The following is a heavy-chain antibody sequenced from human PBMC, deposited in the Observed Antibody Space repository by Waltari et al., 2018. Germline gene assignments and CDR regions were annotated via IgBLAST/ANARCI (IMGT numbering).Heavy chain of an antibody. D-gene: IGHD6-13*01. V-gene: IGHV3-7*01. J-gene: IGHJ4*02. CDR1: GCNFRSDW. CDR3: ARDYLLQQLVVPFDY. Sequence: EVQLVESGGGLVQPGGSLRLSCAASGCNFRSDWMRWVRQAEGKGLEWVANIKQDGSEKYYVDSLKGRFTISRDNAKNSLYLQMNSLRAEDTAVYYCARDYLLQQLVVPFDYWGQGTLVTVSS. CDR2: IKQDGSEK.